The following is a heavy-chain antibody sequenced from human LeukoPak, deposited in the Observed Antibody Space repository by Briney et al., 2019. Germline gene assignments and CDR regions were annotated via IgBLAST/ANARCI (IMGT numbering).Heavy chain of an antibody. CDR3: ATGIVGATDGYYYGMDV. J-gene: IGHJ6*02. CDR1: GYTFTSYG. CDR2: MNPNSGNT. D-gene: IGHD1-26*01. Sequence: AASVKVSCKASGYTFTSYGINWVRQATGQGLEWMGWMNPNSGNTGYAQKFQGRVTMTRNTSISTAYMELSSLRSEDTAVYYCATGIVGATDGYYYGMDVWGQGTTVTVS. V-gene: IGHV1-8*02.